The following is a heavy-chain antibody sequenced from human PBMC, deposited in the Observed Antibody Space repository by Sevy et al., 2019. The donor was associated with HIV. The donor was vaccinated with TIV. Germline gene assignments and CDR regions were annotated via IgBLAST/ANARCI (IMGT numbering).Heavy chain of an antibody. J-gene: IGHJ4*02. Sequence: GGSLRLSCAASGFTVSSNYMSWVRQAPGKGLEWVSVIYRGGSTYYADSVKGRFTISRDNSKNTLYLQMNSLRAEDTAVYYCARVRPIDSSGYYLFDYWGQGTLVTVSS. CDR1: GFTVSSNY. CDR3: ARVRPIDSSGYYLFDY. D-gene: IGHD3-22*01. CDR2: IYRGGST. V-gene: IGHV3-53*01.